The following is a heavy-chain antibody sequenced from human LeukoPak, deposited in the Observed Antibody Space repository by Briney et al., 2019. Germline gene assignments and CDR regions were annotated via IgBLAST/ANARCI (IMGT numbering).Heavy chain of an antibody. CDR1: GGSFSGYY. J-gene: IGHJ4*02. CDR3: TRDSGSYSTSYRFDS. D-gene: IGHD6-6*01. V-gene: IGHV4-34*01. Sequence: PSETLSLTCAVYGGSFSGYYWSWIRQPPGKGLEWIGEINHSGSTNYNPSLKSRVTISVDTSKNQFSLKLSSVTAADTAVYYCTRDSGSYSTSYRFDSWGQGTLVTVSS. CDR2: INHSGST.